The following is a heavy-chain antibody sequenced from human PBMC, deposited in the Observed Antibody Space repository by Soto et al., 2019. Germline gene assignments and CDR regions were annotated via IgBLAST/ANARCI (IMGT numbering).Heavy chain of an antibody. Sequence: QVQLQESGPGLVKPSQTLSLTCTVSGGSISSGGYYWSWIRQHPGKGLEWIGYIYYSGSTYYNPSLKSRVTISVDPSKNQFSPKLSSVTAADTGVYYCARGHDSGDYVPSWFDPWGQGTLVTVSS. CDR3: ARGHDSGDYVPSWFDP. J-gene: IGHJ5*02. V-gene: IGHV4-31*03. CDR2: IYYSGST. CDR1: GGSISSGGYY. D-gene: IGHD4-17*01.